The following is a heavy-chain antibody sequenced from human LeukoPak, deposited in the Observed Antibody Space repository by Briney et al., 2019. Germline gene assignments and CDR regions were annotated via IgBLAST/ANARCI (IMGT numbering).Heavy chain of an antibody. CDR1: GFTFSSYA. V-gene: IGHV3-23*01. Sequence: GGSLRLSCAASGFTFSSYAMSWVRQAPGKGLEWVSAISGSGGSTYYADFVKGRFTISRDNSKNTLYLQMNSLRAEDTAVYYCAKDQYAEGLQNPFFDYWGQGTLVTVSS. J-gene: IGHJ4*02. CDR2: ISGSGGST. CDR3: AKDQYAEGLQNPFFDY. D-gene: IGHD4-11*01.